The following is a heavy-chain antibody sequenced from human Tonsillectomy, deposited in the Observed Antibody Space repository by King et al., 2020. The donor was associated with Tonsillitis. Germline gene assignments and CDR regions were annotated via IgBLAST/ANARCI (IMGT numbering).Heavy chain of an antibody. V-gene: IGHV3-30*18. D-gene: IGHD1-26*01. Sequence: VQLVESGGGVVQPGRSLRLSCAASGFTFKNYGMHWVRQAPGKGLEWVAVISYDGSNKYYADSVKGRFTISRDNSRNTLHLQMDSLRAEDTAVYYCAKDEWEYVTFWYLDYWGQGTLVTVSS. CDR2: ISYDGSNK. J-gene: IGHJ4*02. CDR1: GFTFKNYG. CDR3: AKDEWEYVTFWYLDY.